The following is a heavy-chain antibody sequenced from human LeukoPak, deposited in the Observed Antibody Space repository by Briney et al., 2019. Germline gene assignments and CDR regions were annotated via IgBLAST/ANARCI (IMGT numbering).Heavy chain of an antibody. Sequence: GGSLRLSCAVSGFTFSGYWMSWVRQAPGKGLEGGANIKQDGSEKDYVDSVKGRFTISRDNAKNSLYLQMNSLRAEDTAVYYCASTDYSNYFLDYWGQGTLVTVSS. J-gene: IGHJ4*02. CDR2: IKQDGSEK. CDR1: GFTFSGYW. V-gene: IGHV3-7*01. CDR3: ASTDYSNYFLDY. D-gene: IGHD4-11*01.